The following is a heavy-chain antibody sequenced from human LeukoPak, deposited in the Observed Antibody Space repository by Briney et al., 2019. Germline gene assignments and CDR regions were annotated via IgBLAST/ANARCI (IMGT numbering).Heavy chain of an antibody. Sequence: GGSLRLSCAASGFTFSAYWMHWVRQAPGKGLVWVSRINGDGSITSYAESVKDRFIISRDNAKNTVYLQMNSLSAEDTAVYYCARDGPGRVSPDYWGQGTLVTVSS. CDR2: INGDGSIT. V-gene: IGHV3-74*01. CDR3: ARDGPGRVSPDY. CDR1: GFTFSAYW. J-gene: IGHJ4*02. D-gene: IGHD6-13*01.